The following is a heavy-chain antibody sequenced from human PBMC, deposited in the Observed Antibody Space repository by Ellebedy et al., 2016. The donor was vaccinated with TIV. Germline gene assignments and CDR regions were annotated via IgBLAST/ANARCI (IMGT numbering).Heavy chain of an antibody. CDR2: ISSSGSVI. V-gene: IGHV3-11*01. CDR1: GFTVSDSY. CDR3: ASSRYHYYVGNTIFAY. Sequence: GESLKISCVASGFTVSDSYMSWVRQAPGKGLEWVSYISSSGSVIYYADSVKGRSTISRDNSKNTLYLQMNSLRPEDTAVYYCASSRYHYYVGNTIFAYWGQGTLVTVSS. J-gene: IGHJ4*02. D-gene: IGHD3-10*02.